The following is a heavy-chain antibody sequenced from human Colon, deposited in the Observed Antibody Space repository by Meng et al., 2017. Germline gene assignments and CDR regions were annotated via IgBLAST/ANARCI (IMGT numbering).Heavy chain of an antibody. CDR3: ARYYYDSSGVTYFDP. Sequence: QLQLQESGPVLMKPSQTPSLTCTDSGDSISSGNHYWSLSRQHPGKGLEWIGYFYFSGNTYYNPSLKSRVTISVDTSKNQFSLNLRSVTAADTAVYYCARYYYDSSGVTYFDPWGQGTLVTVSS. CDR2: FYFSGNT. D-gene: IGHD3-22*01. V-gene: IGHV4-31*03. J-gene: IGHJ5*02. CDR1: GDSISSGNHY.